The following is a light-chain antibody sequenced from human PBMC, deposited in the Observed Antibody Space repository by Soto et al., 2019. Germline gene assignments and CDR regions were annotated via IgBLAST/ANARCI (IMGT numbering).Light chain of an antibody. V-gene: IGKV3-15*01. CDR1: QSVSTN. Sequence: EVVMTQSPATLSVSPGERATLSCRASQSVSTNLAWYQQKPGQAPRLLISGASSRAAGISPRFSGSGSGTEFTLTISGLQSEDSAVYYCQHYGSSPLVTFGQGTRLEIK. J-gene: IGKJ5*01. CDR3: QHYGSSPLVT. CDR2: GAS.